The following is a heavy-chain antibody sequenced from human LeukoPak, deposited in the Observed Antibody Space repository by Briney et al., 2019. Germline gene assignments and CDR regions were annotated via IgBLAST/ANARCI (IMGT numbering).Heavy chain of an antibody. D-gene: IGHD2/OR15-2a*01. CDR2: ISSSGSTI. CDR1: GFTFSDYY. V-gene: IGHV3-11*01. CDR3: ARENMDYYYYYMDV. J-gene: IGHJ6*03. Sequence: GGSLRLSCAASGFTFSDYYMSWIRQAPGKGLEWVSYISSSGSTIYYADSVKGRFTISRDNAKNSLYLQMNSLRAEDTAVYYCARENMDYYYYYMDVWGKGTTVTISS.